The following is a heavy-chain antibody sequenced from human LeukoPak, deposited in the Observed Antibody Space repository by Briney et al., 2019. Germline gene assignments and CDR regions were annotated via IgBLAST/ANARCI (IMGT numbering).Heavy chain of an antibody. J-gene: IGHJ4*02. CDR3: ASFLAVAGKGYFDY. V-gene: IGHV5-51*01. Sequence: GESLKISCKGSGYSFTSYWIGWVRQMPGKGLEWMGIIYPGDSDTRYGPSFQGQVTISADKSISTAYLQWSSLKASDTAVYYCASFLAVAGKGYFDYWGQGTLVTVSS. CDR1: GYSFTSYW. D-gene: IGHD6-19*01. CDR2: IYPGDSDT.